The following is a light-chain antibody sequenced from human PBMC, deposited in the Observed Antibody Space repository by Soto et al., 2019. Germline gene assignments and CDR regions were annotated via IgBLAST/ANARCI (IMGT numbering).Light chain of an antibody. CDR3: QQYGESPIT. J-gene: IGKJ5*01. V-gene: IGKV3-20*01. CDR2: GAS. CDR1: QSVSRDL. Sequence: EIVLTQSPGTLSLSPGERATLSCRASQSVSRDLLAWYQQKPGPAPRLVVSGASNRAADFPDRFSGSGSGTDFTLTVTRLEPEDVGVYYCQQYGESPITFGQGTRLDIK.